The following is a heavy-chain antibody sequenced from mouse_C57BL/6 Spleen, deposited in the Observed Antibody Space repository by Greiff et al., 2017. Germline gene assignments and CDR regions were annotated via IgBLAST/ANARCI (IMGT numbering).Heavy chain of an antibody. J-gene: IGHJ3*01. D-gene: IGHD2-3*01. CDR3: TRDLDGSRFAY. CDR2: IDPETGGT. Sequence: VQLQQSGAELVRPGASVTLSCKASGYTFTDYEMHWVKQTPVHGLEWIGAIDPETGGTAYNQKFKGKAILTADQSSSTAYMELRSLTSEDSAVYYCTRDLDGSRFAYWGQGTLVTVSA. CDR1: GYTFTDYE. V-gene: IGHV1-15*01.